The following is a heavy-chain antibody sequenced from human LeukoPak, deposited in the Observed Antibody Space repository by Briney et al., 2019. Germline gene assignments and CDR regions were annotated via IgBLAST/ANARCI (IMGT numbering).Heavy chain of an antibody. Sequence: GGSLRLSCAASGLTVSSNYMGWVRQAPGKGPEWVSVIYSGGSAYYADSLKGRFTISRDNSKNTLYLQMNSLRAEDTAVYYCARVIQSLLLKGYFDYWGQGTLVTVSS. V-gene: IGHV3-53*01. D-gene: IGHD2-15*01. CDR1: GLTVSSNY. CDR3: ARVIQSLLLKGYFDY. CDR2: IYSGGSA. J-gene: IGHJ4*02.